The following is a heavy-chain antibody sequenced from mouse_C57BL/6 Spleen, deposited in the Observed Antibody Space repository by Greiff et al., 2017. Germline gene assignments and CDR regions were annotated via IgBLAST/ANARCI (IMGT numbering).Heavy chain of an antibody. CDR1: GYTFTDYN. J-gene: IGHJ1*03. CDR3: ARGGSSFSSYWYFDV. D-gene: IGHD1-1*01. CDR2: INPNNGGT. Sequence: EVKLVESGPELVKPGASVKMSCKASGYTFTDYNMHWVKQSHGKSLEWIGYINPNNGGTSYNQKFKGKATLTVNKSSSTAYMELRSLTSEDSAVYDCARGGSSFSSYWYFDVWGTGTTVTVSS. V-gene: IGHV1-22*01.